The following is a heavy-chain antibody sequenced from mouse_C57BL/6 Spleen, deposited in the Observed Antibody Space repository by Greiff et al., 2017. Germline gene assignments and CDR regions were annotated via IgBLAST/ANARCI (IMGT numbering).Heavy chain of an antibody. D-gene: IGHD1-1*01. CDR3: ARHAITTVVATGGFDY. CDR1: GFTFSSYT. V-gene: IGHV5-9*01. CDR2: ISGGGGNT. J-gene: IGHJ2*01. Sequence: EVQLVESGGGLVKPGGSLKLSCAASGFTFSSYTMSWVRQTPEKRLEWVATISGGGGNTYYPDSVKGRFTISRDNAKNTLYLQMSSLRSEDTALYYCARHAITTVVATGGFDYWGQGTTLTVSS.